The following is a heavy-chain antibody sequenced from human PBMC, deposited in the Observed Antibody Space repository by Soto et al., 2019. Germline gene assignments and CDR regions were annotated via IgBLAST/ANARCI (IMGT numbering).Heavy chain of an antibody. Sequence: QVQLVESGGGVVQPGRSLRLSCAASGFTFSSYGMHWVRQAPGKGLEWVAVISYDGSNKYYADSVKGRFTISRDNSKNTLYLQMNSLRAEDTAVYYCAKELAVTGLDYWGQGTPVTVSS. CDR1: GFTFSSYG. CDR2: ISYDGSNK. J-gene: IGHJ4*02. CDR3: AKELAVTGLDY. V-gene: IGHV3-30*18. D-gene: IGHD4-17*01.